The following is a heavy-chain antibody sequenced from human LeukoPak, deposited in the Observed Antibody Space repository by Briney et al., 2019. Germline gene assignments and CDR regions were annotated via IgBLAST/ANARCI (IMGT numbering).Heavy chain of an antibody. D-gene: IGHD3-22*01. CDR2: IYHSGST. CDR1: GYSISSGYY. J-gene: IGHJ4*02. CDR3: ARQGLFYYDSSGYSHFDY. V-gene: IGHV4-38-2*01. Sequence: SETLSLTCAVSGYSISSGYYWGWIRQPPGKGLEWIGSIYHSGSTYYNPSLKSRVTISVDTSKNQFSLKLSSVTAADTAVYYCARQGLFYYDSSGYSHFDYWGQGTQVTVSS.